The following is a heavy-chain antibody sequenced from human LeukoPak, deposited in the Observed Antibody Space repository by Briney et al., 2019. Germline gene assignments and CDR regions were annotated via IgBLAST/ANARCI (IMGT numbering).Heavy chain of an antibody. CDR1: GFTLSSYV. D-gene: IGHD3-16*01. J-gene: IGHJ4*02. CDR2: ISGSGDT. V-gene: IGHV3-23*01. Sequence: PGGSLRLSCTASGFTLSSYVMTWVRQAPGKGLGWVSGISGSGDTYYADSVKGRFTISRGKYRHRLYLQMNSLRAEDTAVYYCAKDKDLSLGDVRQYWGQGTLATVPS. CDR3: AKDKDLSLGDVRQY.